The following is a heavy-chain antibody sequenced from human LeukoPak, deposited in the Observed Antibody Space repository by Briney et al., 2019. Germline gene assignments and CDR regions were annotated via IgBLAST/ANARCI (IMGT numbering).Heavy chain of an antibody. J-gene: IGHJ5*02. CDR2: IIPIFGTA. V-gene: IGHV1-69*06. CDR3: ARGKGEYYYDRTAFDP. D-gene: IGHD3-22*01. Sequence: ASVKVSCTASGGTFIIYAISWVRQAPGQGLEWMGGIIPIFGTANYAQKFQGRVTITADKSTSTAYMELSSLRSEDAAVYYCARGKGEYYYDRTAFDPWGQGTLVTVSS. CDR1: GGTFIIYA.